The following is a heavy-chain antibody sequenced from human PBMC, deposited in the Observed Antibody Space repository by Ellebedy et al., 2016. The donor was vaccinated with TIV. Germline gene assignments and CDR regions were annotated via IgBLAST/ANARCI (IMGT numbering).Heavy chain of an antibody. CDR2: IYSDGSGV. Sequence: PGGSLRLSCAASGFTFSSYWMHWVRQAPGKGLVWVSRIYSDGSGVFYADSVKGRFTISRDNAKNSLYLQMNSLRAEDTAVYYCARGGGSRAWGQGTLVTVSS. CDR1: GFTFSSYW. D-gene: IGHD3-10*01. J-gene: IGHJ5*02. V-gene: IGHV3-74*01. CDR3: ARGGGSRA.